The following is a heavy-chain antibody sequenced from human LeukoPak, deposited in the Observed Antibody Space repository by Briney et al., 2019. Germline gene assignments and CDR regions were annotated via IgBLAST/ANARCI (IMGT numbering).Heavy chain of an antibody. D-gene: IGHD4/OR15-4a*01. V-gene: IGHV4-30-4*01. J-gene: IGHJ4*02. CDR3: ARELTYADY. CDR1: GGSISSGDYY. Sequence: SETLSLTCTVSGGSISSGDYYWNWIRQPPGKGLEWIGYIYYSGSTYYNPSLKSRVTMSVDTSKNQFSLKLSSVTAADTAVYYCARELTYADYWGQGTLATVSS. CDR2: IYYSGST.